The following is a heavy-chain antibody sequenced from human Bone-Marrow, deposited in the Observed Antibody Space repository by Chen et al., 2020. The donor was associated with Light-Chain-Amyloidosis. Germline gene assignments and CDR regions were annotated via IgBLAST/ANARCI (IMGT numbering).Heavy chain of an antibody. Sequence: QVQLVESGGGVVQPGRSLRLSCAVSGFIFKDYGMHWVRQAPGKGLEWVAFIWFDGSNKYYADSVKGRFTISRDNSKNTLDLEMNSLRAEDTAVYFCVRDRTGGLDAFDYWGQGTLVTVSS. CDR1: GFIFKDYG. CDR3: VRDRTGGLDAFDY. V-gene: IGHV3-33*01. D-gene: IGHD7-27*01. J-gene: IGHJ4*02. CDR2: IWFDGSNK.